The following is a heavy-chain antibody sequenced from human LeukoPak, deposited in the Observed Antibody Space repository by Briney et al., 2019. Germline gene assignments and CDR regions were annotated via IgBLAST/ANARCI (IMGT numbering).Heavy chain of an antibody. D-gene: IGHD3-22*01. CDR2: ITYSGST. J-gene: IGHJ5*02. V-gene: IGHV4-34*01. CDR1: GGSFSGYY. Sequence: SETLSLTCAVYGGSFSGYYWSWIRQPPGKGLEWIGSITYSGSTYYNPSLKSRVTISVDTSKNQFSLKLISVTAADTAVYYCARDLDYYDSTWFDPWGQGTLVTVSS. CDR3: ARDLDYYDSTWFDP.